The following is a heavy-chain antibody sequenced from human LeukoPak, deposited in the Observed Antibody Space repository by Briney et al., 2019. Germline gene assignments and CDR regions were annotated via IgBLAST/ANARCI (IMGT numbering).Heavy chain of an antibody. J-gene: IGHJ3*02. CDR3: ARDRDIVVATGQTAFDI. CDR2: IIPILRSA. D-gene: IGHD2-21*02. CDR1: GVTFSNNS. V-gene: IGHV1-69*13. Sequence: GASVKVSCKTSGVTFSNNSITWVRQAPGQGLEWLGGIIPILRSASYAQKFRGRLRMTSDESTTTAYMELSSLSSDDTAVYYCARDRDIVVATGQTAFDIWGQGTMVTVSS.